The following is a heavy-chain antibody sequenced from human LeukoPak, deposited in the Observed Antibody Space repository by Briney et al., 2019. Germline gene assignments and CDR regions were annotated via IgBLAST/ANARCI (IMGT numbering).Heavy chain of an antibody. D-gene: IGHD6-19*01. CDR3: AKGSGSGWYGWFAP. CDR2: IEASGGAT. V-gene: IGHV3-23*01. Sequence: GESLRLSCAASGFTFSDYAMYWVRQAPGKGLEWVSSIEASGGATYYADSVKGWFTISRDNSKNTFYLQMNSLRAEDTAVYYCAKGSGSGWYGWFAPWGQGTLVTVSS. CDR1: GFTFSDYA. J-gene: IGHJ5*02.